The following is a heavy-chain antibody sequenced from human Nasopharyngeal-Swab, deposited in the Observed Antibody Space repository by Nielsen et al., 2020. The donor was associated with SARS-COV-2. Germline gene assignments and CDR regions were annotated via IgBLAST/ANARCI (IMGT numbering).Heavy chain of an antibody. CDR2: INHSGST. Sequence: SETLSLTCTVSGGSISSSSYYWGWIRQPPGKGLEWIGEINHSGSTNYNPSLKSRVTISVDTSKNQFSLKLSSVTAADTAVYYCARGTVTTRRSHTYYYYYGMDVWGQGTTVTVSS. J-gene: IGHJ6*02. CDR3: ARGTVTTRRSHTYYYYYGMDV. CDR1: GGSISSSSYY. V-gene: IGHV4-39*07. D-gene: IGHD4-17*01.